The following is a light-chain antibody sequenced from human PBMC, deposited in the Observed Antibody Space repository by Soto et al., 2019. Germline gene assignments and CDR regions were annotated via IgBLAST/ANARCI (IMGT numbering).Light chain of an antibody. V-gene: IGKV3-20*01. CDR3: QQYGSSAPIT. Sequence: VLSQSPATLSVAPGERVTFHCRASQGVSRKLAWYQHKPGQAPRLLISGASTGATGIPARFSGSGSETDFTLTISRLEPEDFALYYCQQYGSSAPITFGQGTRLEIK. CDR1: QGVSRK. CDR2: GAS. J-gene: IGKJ5*01.